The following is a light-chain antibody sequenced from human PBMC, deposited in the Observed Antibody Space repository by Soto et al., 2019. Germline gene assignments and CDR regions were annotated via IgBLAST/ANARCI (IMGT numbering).Light chain of an antibody. Sequence: DIQMTQSPSTLSASVGDRVTITCRASQSIGTWFAWYQHKPGRAPKLLIYDASTLEGGVPSRFSGSRSGTEFTFTISSLQPDDFATYYCQQYNSYSRAFGQGTKVEIK. V-gene: IGKV1-5*01. CDR3: QQYNSYSRA. CDR1: QSIGTW. CDR2: DAS. J-gene: IGKJ1*01.